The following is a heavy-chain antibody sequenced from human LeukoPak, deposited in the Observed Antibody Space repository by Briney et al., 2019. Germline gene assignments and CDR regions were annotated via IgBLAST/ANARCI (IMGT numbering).Heavy chain of an antibody. J-gene: IGHJ4*02. CDR3: ARGEFVRRYFDY. D-gene: IGHD6-6*01. Sequence: PSETLSLTCTVSGGSISSGSYSWGWIRQPPGKGLEWIGSIYYSGRTYYNPSLESRVTMSVDTSENQFSLKLSSVTATDTAVYYCARGEFVRRYFDYWGQGTLVTVSS. CDR1: GGSISSGSYS. CDR2: IYYSGRT. V-gene: IGHV4-39*01.